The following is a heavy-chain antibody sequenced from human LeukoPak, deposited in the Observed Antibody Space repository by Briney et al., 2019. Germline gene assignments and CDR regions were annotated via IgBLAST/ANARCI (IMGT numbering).Heavy chain of an antibody. CDR2: ISWDGGKT. V-gene: IGHV3-43*01. D-gene: IGHD5-24*01. Sequence: GGSLRLSCAASGFTFDDYTMYWVRQAPGKGLEWVSLISWDGGKTYYADSVKDRFTISRDNNKNSLYLQMNSLRTEDTALYYCAKDTSSRRWLQFGIDYWGQGTLVTVSS. CDR1: GFTFDDYT. J-gene: IGHJ4*02. CDR3: AKDTSSRRWLQFGIDY.